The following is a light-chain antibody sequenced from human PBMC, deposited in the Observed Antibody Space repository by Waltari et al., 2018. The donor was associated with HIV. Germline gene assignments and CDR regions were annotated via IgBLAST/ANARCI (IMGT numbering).Light chain of an antibody. CDR3: CSYAGSSNGV. J-gene: IGLJ3*02. V-gene: IGLV2-23*02. Sequence: QSALTQPASVSGSPGQSITISCTGTSSDVGRYNLVSWYQQHPGKAPKLMIYEVSKRPSGVSNRFSGSKSGNTASLTISGLQAEDEADYYCCSYAGSSNGVFGGGTKLTVL. CDR2: EVS. CDR1: SSDVGRYNL.